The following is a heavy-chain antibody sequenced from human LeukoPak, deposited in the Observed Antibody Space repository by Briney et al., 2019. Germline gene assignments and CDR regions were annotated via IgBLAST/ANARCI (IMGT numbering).Heavy chain of an antibody. D-gene: IGHD7-27*01. V-gene: IGHV3-21*01. J-gene: IGHJ2*01. Sequence: RGSQRLSCAASGFTFSSYSMNWVRQAPGKGLEWVSSIDTSTTYMTYADSVKGRFTISRDNARNSLYLQMNSLRAEDTAVYYCAREAGTGERWYFDLWGRGTLVTVSS. CDR3: AREAGTGERWYFDL. CDR2: IDTSTTYM. CDR1: GFTFSSYS.